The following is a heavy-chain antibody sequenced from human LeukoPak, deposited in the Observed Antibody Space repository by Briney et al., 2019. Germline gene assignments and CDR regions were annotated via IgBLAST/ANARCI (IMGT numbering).Heavy chain of an antibody. Sequence: PGGSLRLSCAASEFSFSDYYMSWIRQAPGKGLEWVSYISSSSSDTDYADSTKGRSTISRDNAKNALFLQMNGLRAEDTAVYYCARGHHGMEVWGRGTTVTVSS. CDR3: ARGHHGMEV. J-gene: IGHJ6*02. V-gene: IGHV3-11*05. CDR2: ISSSSSDT. CDR1: EFSFSDYY.